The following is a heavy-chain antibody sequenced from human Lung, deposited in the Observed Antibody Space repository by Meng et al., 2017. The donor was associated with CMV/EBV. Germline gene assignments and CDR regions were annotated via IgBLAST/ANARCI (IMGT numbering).Heavy chain of an antibody. Sequence: GESLKISCTASGFTFSTYDFHWVRQPTGKGLEWVSSIGTVGDTYSIGSVKGRFIISREDAKNSVYLQKNGLRDGDTGLYYCARARSPTHFDYWGQGALVTVSS. CDR1: GFTFSTYD. J-gene: IGHJ4*02. CDR3: ARARSPTHFDY. V-gene: IGHV3-13*01. CDR2: IGTVGDT.